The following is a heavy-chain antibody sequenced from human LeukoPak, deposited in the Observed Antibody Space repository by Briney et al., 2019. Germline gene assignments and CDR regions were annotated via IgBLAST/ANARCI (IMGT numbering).Heavy chain of an antibody. Sequence: WASVKVSCKVSGYTLTELSMHWVRQAPGKGLEWMGGFDPEDGETIYAQKFQGRVTMTEDTSTDTAYMELSSLRSEDTAVYYCATAPVQLGYYGMDVWGQGTTVTVSS. J-gene: IGHJ6*02. CDR3: ATAPVQLGYYGMDV. CDR1: GYTLTELS. D-gene: IGHD1-1*01. CDR2: FDPEDGET. V-gene: IGHV1-24*01.